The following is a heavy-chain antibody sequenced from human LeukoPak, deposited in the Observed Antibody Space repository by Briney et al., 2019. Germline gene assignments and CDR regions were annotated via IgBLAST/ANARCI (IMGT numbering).Heavy chain of an antibody. D-gene: IGHD1-14*01. V-gene: IGHV1-2*02. J-gene: IGHJ6*03. CDR3: AREPVHYYYYMDV. Sequence: ASVKVSCKASGYTFTSYSISWVRQAPGQGLEWMGWINPNSGGTNYAQKFQGRVTMPRDTSISTAYMELSRLRSDDTAVYYCAREPVHYYYYMDVWGKGTTVTISS. CDR2: INPNSGGT. CDR1: GYTFTSYS.